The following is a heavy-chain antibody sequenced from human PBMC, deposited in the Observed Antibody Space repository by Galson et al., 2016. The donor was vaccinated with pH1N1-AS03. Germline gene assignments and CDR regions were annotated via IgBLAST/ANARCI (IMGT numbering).Heavy chain of an antibody. V-gene: IGHV5-51*01. J-gene: IGHJ6*04. CDR1: GYSFTNYW. Sequence: QSGAEVKKPGESLKISCKGSGYSFTNYWIGWVRQMPGTGLEWMGIIYPGDSYTRYSPSFQGQVTISSDKSITTAYLQWSNLKASDTAMYYCARHRLSVTHSFSTRGIDVWGKGTTVTVSS. CDR2: IYPGDSYT. D-gene: IGHD5/OR15-5a*01. CDR3: ARHRLSVTHSFSTRGIDV.